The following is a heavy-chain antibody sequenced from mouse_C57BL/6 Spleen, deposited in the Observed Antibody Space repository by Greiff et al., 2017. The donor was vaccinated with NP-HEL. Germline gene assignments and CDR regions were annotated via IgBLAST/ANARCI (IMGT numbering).Heavy chain of an antibody. Sequence: VHVKQSGAELVRPGASVKLSCTASGFNIKDDYMHWVKQRPEQGLEWIGWIDPENGDTEYASKFQGKATITADTSSNTAYLQLSSLTSEDTAVYYCTTRLGAYWGQGTLVTVSA. J-gene: IGHJ3*01. CDR3: TTRLGAY. V-gene: IGHV14-4*01. CDR2: IDPENGDT. D-gene: IGHD4-1*01. CDR1: GFNIKDDY.